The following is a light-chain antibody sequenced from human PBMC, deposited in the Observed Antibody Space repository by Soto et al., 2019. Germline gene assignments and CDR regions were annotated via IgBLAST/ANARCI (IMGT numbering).Light chain of an antibody. V-gene: IGKV1-27*01. CDR1: QGFSNF. Sequence: DIQVTQSPSSLSASVGDRVTITCRASQGFSNFLAWYQQKPGKVPKLLIYAASTLQSGVPSRFSGRGSGTDFTLTINSLQPEDVGTYYCQKYDTAPLTFGPGTKVDN. J-gene: IGKJ3*01. CDR2: AAS. CDR3: QKYDTAPLT.